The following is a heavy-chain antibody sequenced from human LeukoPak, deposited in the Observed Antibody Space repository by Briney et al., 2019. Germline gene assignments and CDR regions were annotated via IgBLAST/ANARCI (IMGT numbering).Heavy chain of an antibody. D-gene: IGHD6-19*01. CDR2: IYSGGST. Sequence: GGSLRLSCVASGFTVSSNYMSWVRQARGKELEWVSLIYSGGSTYYADSVKGRFTISRDNSKNTLYLQMNSLRAEDTALYYCASTGYSSGWYSWFDPWGQGTLVTVSS. CDR1: GFTVSSNY. V-gene: IGHV3-53*05. J-gene: IGHJ5*02. CDR3: ASTGYSSGWYSWFDP.